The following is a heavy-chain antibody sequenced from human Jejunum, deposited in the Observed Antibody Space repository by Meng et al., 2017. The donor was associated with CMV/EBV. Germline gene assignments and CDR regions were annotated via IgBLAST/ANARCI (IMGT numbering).Heavy chain of an antibody. D-gene: IGHD3/OR15-3a*01. V-gene: IGHV1-18*01. CDR3: ARDGRFLDWLLVDPQYYGLDV. J-gene: IGHJ6*02. CDR2: ISAKNGKT. Sequence: MNWVRQAPGQGLEWMGWISAKNGKTNYAQKFQGRVTMTTDSPTSTAYMELRGLRSDDTAAYYCARDGRFLDWLLVDPQYYGLDVWGQGTTVTVSS.